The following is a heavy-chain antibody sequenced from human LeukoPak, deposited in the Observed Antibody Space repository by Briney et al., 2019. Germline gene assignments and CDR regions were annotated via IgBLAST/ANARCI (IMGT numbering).Heavy chain of an antibody. J-gene: IGHJ3*01. D-gene: IGHD1-26*01. CDR3: ARVRIGETSYDASDV. CDR2: IYITGST. Sequence: PSETLSLTCTVSGGSISSYYWTWIRQPPGKGLEWIGDIYITGSTNYNPYLKRRVTMSVDTSKNQFSLRLSSATAADTAVYYCARVRIGETSYDASDVWGLGTMVTVSS. V-gene: IGHV4-59*13. CDR1: GGSISSYY.